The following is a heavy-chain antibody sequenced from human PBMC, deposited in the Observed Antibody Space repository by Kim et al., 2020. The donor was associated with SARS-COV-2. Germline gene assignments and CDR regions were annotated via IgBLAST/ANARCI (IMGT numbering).Heavy chain of an antibody. Sequence: SETLSLTCAVYGGSFSGYYWSWIRQPPGKGLEWIGEINHSGSTNYNPSLKSRVTISVDTSKNQFSLKLSSVTAADTAVYYCARGGYKGNWFDPWGQGTLVTVSS. CDR1: GGSFSGYY. CDR3: ARGGYKGNWFDP. CDR2: INHSGST. V-gene: IGHV4-34*01. D-gene: IGHD5-18*01. J-gene: IGHJ5*02.